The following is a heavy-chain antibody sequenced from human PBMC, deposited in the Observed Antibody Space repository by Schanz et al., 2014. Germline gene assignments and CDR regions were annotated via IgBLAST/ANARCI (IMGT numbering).Heavy chain of an antibody. D-gene: IGHD3-10*01. V-gene: IGHV3-7*01. CDR3: ARDNYYGSGSCAY. CDR2: IKQHGNEK. J-gene: IGHJ4*02. Sequence: LQLVESGGGVVQPGGSLRLSGAASGFIFSNYGMHWVRQAPGKGLEWVANIKQHGNEKYYVDSVKGRFTISRDNAKNSMYLHMKSLRGEDTAVYYCARDNYYGSGSCAYWGQGTLVTVSS. CDR1: GFIFSNYG.